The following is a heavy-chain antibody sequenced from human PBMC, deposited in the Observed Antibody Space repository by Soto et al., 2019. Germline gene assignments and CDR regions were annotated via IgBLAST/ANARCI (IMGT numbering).Heavy chain of an antibody. V-gene: IGHV4-4*07. CDR3: VREGDYSDNNGYPLFDY. D-gene: IGHD3-22*01. J-gene: IGHJ4*02. CDR2: IFGSGET. CDR1: GASMRTYY. Sequence: PSETLSLTCTVSGASMRTYYWSCIRQPAGKGLEWIGRIFGSGETYYNPSLKSRIILSVDLSKSQFSLELTSVTAADTAVYFCVREGDYSDNNGYPLFDYWGQGTLVTVSS.